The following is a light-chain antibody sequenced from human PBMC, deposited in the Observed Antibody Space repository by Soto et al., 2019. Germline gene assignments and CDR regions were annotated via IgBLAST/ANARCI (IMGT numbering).Light chain of an antibody. CDR3: QQRSNWPWT. CDR1: QSVSSSY. J-gene: IGKJ1*01. Sequence: EIVLTQSAGTLSSSPGERATLSWRASQSVSSSYLAWYQQKPGQAPRLLIYAASNRATGIPARFSGSGSGTDFTLTISSLDPEDFAVYYCQQRSNWPWTFGQGTKWIS. V-gene: IGKV3-11*01. CDR2: AAS.